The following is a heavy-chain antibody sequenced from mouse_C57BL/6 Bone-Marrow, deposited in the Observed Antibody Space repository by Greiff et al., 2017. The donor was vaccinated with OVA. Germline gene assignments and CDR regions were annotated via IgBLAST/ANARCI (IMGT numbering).Heavy chain of an antibody. CDR2: IHPNSGST. D-gene: IGHD1-1*01. Sequence: VQLQQPGAELVKPGASVKLSCKASGYTFTSYWMHWVKQRPGQGLEWIGMIHPNSGSTNYNEKFKSKATLTVDKSSSTAYMQLSSLTSEDSEVYYCDTTVVAKGYYFDYWGQGTTLTVSS. CDR3: DTTVVAKGYYFDY. J-gene: IGHJ2*01. V-gene: IGHV1-64*01. CDR1: GYTFTSYW.